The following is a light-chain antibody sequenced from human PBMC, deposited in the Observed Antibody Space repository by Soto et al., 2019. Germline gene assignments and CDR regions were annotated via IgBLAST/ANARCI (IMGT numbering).Light chain of an antibody. CDR1: SSKIGAGYD. J-gene: IGLJ1*01. CDR2: GNS. CDR3: QSYDSSLSGYV. V-gene: IGLV1-40*01. Sequence: QLVLTQPPSVSGAPGQRVTISCTGSSSKIGAGYDVHWYQQLPGTAPKLLIYGNSNRPSGVPDRFSGSKSGTSASLAITGLQAEDEADCYCQSYDSSLSGYVFGTATKLTVL.